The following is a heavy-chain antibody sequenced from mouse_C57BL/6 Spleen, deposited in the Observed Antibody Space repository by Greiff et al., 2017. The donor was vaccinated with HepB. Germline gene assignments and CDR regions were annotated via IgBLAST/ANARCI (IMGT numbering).Heavy chain of an antibody. CDR1: GYTFTDYY. V-gene: IGHV1-19*01. CDR3: ARRSIGDYAMDY. D-gene: IGHD2-3*01. CDR2: INPYNGGT. Sequence: DVKLQESGPVLVKPGASVKMSCKASGYTFTDYYMNWVKQSHGKSLEWIGVINPYNGGTSYNQKFKGKATLTVDKSSSTAYMELNSLTSEDSAVYYCARRSIGDYAMDYWGQGTSVTVSS. J-gene: IGHJ4*01.